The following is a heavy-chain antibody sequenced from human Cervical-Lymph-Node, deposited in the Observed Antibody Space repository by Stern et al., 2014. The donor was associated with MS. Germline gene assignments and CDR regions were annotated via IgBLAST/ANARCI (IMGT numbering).Heavy chain of an antibody. V-gene: IGHV6-1*01. CDR2: TYYRAKWDN. D-gene: IGHD6-6*01. J-gene: IGHJ5*02. Sequence: QVQLQESGPGLVKPSQTLSLTCAISGDSVSSNSAAWNWIRQSPSRGLEWLGRTYYRAKWDNDYAVSVKSRITINPDTSKNQFSLQLNSVTPEDTAVYYCARAGGYSSSSTLFWFDPWGQGTLVTVSS. CDR3: ARAGGYSSSSTLFWFDP. CDR1: GDSVSSNSAA.